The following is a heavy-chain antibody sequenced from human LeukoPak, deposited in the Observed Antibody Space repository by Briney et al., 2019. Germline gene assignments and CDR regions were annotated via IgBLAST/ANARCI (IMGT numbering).Heavy chain of an antibody. CDR3: ARSQRYYYDSSGYPFDY. D-gene: IGHD3-22*01. J-gene: IGHJ4*02. CDR1: GGSFSGYH. Sequence: SETLSLTCAVYGGSFSGYHWSWIRQPPGKGLEWIGEINHSGGTNYNPSLKSRVTISVDTSKNQFSLKLSSVTAADTAVYYCARSQRYYYDSSGYPFDYWGQGTLVTVSS. V-gene: IGHV4-34*01. CDR2: INHSGGT.